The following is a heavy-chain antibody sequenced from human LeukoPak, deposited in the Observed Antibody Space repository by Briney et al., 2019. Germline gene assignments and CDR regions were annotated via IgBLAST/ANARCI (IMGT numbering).Heavy chain of an antibody. D-gene: IGHD1-26*01. CDR2: IYHSGST. CDR1: GYSISSGYY. CDR3: AREFRSGSYDY. Sequence: SETLSLTCTISGYSISSGYYWGWIRQPPGKGLEWIGSIYHSGSTYYNPSLKSRVTISVDTSKNQFSLKLSSVTAADTAVYYCAREFRSGSYDYWGQGTLVTVSS. V-gene: IGHV4-38-2*02. J-gene: IGHJ4*02.